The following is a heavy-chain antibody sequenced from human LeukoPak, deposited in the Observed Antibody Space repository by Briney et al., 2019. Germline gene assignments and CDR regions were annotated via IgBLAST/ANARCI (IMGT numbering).Heavy chain of an antibody. J-gene: IGHJ5*02. CDR2: ISGGGGST. Sequence: GGSLRLSCAASGFTFSSYAMSWVRQAPGKGLEWVSAISGGGGSTYYADSVKGRFTISRDNSKNMLYLQMNSLRAEDTAVYYRAKDFASGWSHNWFNLWGQGTLVTVSS. CDR1: GFTFSSYA. CDR3: AKDFASGWSHNWFNL. V-gene: IGHV3-23*01. D-gene: IGHD6-19*01.